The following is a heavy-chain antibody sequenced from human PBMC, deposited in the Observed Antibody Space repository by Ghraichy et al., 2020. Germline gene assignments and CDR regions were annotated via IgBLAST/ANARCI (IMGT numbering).Heavy chain of an antibody. Sequence: GGSLRLSCAASGFTFSSYAMSWVRQAPGKGLEWVSGISGSGSSTYYADSVKGRFTISRDNSKNTLYLQMNSRRAEDTAVYYCAKDQTVPQYYFDYWGQGTLVTVSS. J-gene: IGHJ4*02. CDR1: GFTFSSYA. V-gene: IGHV3-23*01. CDR3: AKDQTVPQYYFDY. CDR2: ISGSGSST. D-gene: IGHD2-2*01.